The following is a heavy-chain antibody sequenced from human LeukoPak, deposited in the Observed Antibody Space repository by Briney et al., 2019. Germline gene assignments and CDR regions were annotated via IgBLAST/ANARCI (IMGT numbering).Heavy chain of an antibody. CDR2: IYFSGST. CDR3: ARESLEWLSKYYFDY. CDR1: GGSISDAAYY. J-gene: IGHJ4*02. V-gene: IGHV4-31*03. Sequence: SQTLSLTCTVSGGSISDAAYYWSWIRQHPGEGLEWIGYIYFSGSTSYNPSLKSRVTISLDTSKNQFSLKLTSVTAADTAVYYCARESLEWLSKYYFDYWGQGTLITVSS. D-gene: IGHD3-3*01.